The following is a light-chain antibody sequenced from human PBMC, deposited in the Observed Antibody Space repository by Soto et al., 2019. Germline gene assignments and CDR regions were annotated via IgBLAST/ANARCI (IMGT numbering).Light chain of an antibody. Sequence: QSVLTQPASVSGSPGQSITISCTGTSSDVGGYNYVSWYQQHPGKAPKLMIYDVSNRPSGVSNRVAGSKSGNTASLTISGLQAEDEADYYCSSYTSSSTLMVFGGGTKLTGL. CDR2: DVS. CDR1: SSDVGGYNY. CDR3: SSYTSSSTLMV. V-gene: IGLV2-14*01. J-gene: IGLJ2*01.